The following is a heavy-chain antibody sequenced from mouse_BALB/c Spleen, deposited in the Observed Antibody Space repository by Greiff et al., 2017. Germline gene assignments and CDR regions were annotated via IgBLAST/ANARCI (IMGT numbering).Heavy chain of an antibody. V-gene: IGHV5-6-2*01. J-gene: IGHJ2*01. D-gene: IGHD2-14*01. CDR2: INSNGGST. CDR1: GFTFSSYY. CDR3: ARQRRYDREAYFDY. Sequence: EVQRVESGGGLVKLGGSLKLSCAASGFTFSSYYMSWVRQTPEKRLELVAAINSNGGSTYYPDTVKGRFTISRDNAKNTLYLQMSSLKSEDTALYYCARQRRYDREAYFDYWGQGTTLTVSS.